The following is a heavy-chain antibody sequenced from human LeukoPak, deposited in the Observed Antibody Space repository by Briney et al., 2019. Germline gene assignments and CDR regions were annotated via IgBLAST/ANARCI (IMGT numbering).Heavy chain of an antibody. V-gene: IGHV4-59*01. CDR2: IYYSGST. D-gene: IGHD6-13*01. CDR1: GGSISSYY. Sequence: PSETLSLTCTVSGGSISSYYWSWIRQPPGKGLEWIGYIYYSGSTNYNPSLKSRVTISVDTSKNQFSLKLSSVTAADTAVHYCARSYSSSWSYYYYYYMDVWGKGTTVTVSS. CDR3: ARSYSSSWSYYYYYYMDV. J-gene: IGHJ6*03.